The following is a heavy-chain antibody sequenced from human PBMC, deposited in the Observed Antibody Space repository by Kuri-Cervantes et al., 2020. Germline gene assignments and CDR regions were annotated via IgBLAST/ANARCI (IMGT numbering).Heavy chain of an antibody. D-gene: IGHD3-22*01. J-gene: IGHJ6*02. V-gene: IGHV3-48*02. Sequence: GESLKISCAASGFTFSSYSMNWVRQAPGKGLEWVSYISSSSSTIYYADSVKGRFTISRDNAKNSLYLQMNSLRDEDTAVYYCARDSYYYDSSGYYPPAGYYSMDVWGQGTMVTVSS. CDR2: ISSSSSTI. CDR3: ARDSYYYDSSGYYPPAGYYSMDV. CDR1: GFTFSSYS.